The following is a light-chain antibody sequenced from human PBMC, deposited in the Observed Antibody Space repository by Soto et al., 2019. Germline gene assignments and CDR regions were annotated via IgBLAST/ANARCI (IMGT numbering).Light chain of an antibody. CDR3: QQYKSYWT. CDR2: KAS. Sequence: DIQMTQSPSTLSATVGDRVTITCRASQSISGWLAWYQQKPGKAPKLLVYKASILQSGVPSRFSGSGSGAEFTLTISSLQPDDFATYYCQQYKSYWTFGQGTKVEIK. V-gene: IGKV1-5*03. J-gene: IGKJ1*01. CDR1: QSISGW.